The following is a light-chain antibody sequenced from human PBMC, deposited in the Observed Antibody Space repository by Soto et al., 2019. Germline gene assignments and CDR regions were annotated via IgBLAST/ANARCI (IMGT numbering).Light chain of an antibody. J-gene: IGKJ4*01. Sequence: EIVLRQSPGTLSLSPGKRATLSCRASRSISSSYLAWYQQRPGQAPRLLIYGASTRATGIPARFSGSGSGTEFTLTISSLQSEDFALYYCQQYKDWPLTFGGGTKVDIK. CDR3: QQYKDWPLT. CDR1: RSISSSY. V-gene: IGKV3-15*01. CDR2: GAS.